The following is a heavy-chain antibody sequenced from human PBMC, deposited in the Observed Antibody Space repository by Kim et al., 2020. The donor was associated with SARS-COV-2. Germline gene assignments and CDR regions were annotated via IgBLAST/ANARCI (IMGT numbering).Heavy chain of an antibody. CDR3: ARHRPVHYDILSGYLDY. CDR2: IYPGDSDT. V-gene: IGHV5-51*01. CDR1: GYSFTSYW. D-gene: IGHD3-9*01. Sequence: GESLKISCKGSGYSFTSYWIGWVRQMPGKGLEWMGIIYPGDSDTRYSPSFQGQVTISADKSISTAYLQWSSLKASDTAMYYCARHRPVHYDILSGYLDYWGQGTLVTVSS. J-gene: IGHJ4*02.